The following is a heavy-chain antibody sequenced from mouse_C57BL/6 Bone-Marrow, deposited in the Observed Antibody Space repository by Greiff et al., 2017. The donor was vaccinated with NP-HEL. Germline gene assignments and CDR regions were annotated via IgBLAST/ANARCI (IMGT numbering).Heavy chain of an antibody. D-gene: IGHD5-1*01. CDR2: ISDGGSYT. V-gene: IGHV5-4*01. Sequence: EVMLVESGGGLVKPGGSLKLSCAASGFTFSSYAMSWVRQTPEKRLEWVATISDGGSYTYYPDNVKGRITISRDNAKNNLYLQMSHLKSEDTAMYYCARDSVPYSIDYWGQGTTLTVSS. CDR3: ARDSVPYSIDY. J-gene: IGHJ2*01. CDR1: GFTFSSYA.